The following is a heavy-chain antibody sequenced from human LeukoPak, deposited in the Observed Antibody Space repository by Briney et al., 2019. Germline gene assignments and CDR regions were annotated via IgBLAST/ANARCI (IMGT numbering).Heavy chain of an antibody. CDR3: ARGMYSSGWYTDNWFDP. CDR1: GGSISSYY. D-gene: IGHD6-19*01. CDR2: INHSGST. Sequence: KPSETLSLTCTVSGGSISSYYWSWIRQPPGKGLEWIGEINHSGSTNYNPSLKSRVTISVDTSKNQFSLKLSSVTAADTAVYYCARGMYSSGWYTDNWFDPWGQGTLVTVSS. V-gene: IGHV4-34*01. J-gene: IGHJ5*02.